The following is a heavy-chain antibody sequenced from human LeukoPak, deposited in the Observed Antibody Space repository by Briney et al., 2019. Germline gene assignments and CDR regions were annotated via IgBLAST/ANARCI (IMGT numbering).Heavy chain of an antibody. CDR2: IRFDESDK. CDR1: GFTFTSYG. J-gene: IGHJ5*02. Sequence: PGGSLRLSCAASGFTFTSYGMHWVRQAPGKGLEWVAHIRFDESDKYYADSVKGRFTISRDTSRNTVYLQMNSLRAEDTAVYYCARDPRILAYYYASGSYRNWFDPWGQGTLVTVSS. D-gene: IGHD3-10*01. CDR3: ARDPRILAYYYASGSYRNWFDP. V-gene: IGHV3-30*02.